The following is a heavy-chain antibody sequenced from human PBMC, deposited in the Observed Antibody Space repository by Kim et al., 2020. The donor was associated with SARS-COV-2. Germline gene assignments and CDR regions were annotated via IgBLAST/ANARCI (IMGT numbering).Heavy chain of an antibody. CDR3: AKDLDYGDYGWWYFDF. J-gene: IGHJ2*01. Sequence: GGSLRLSCAASGFTFSSYALSWVRQAPGKGLEWISGLTGRGTGTYYADSVRGRFTISRDNSKNTLYLQMNSLRAEDTAVYYCAKDLDYGDYGWWYFDFWGRGTLVTVSS. D-gene: IGHD4-17*01. CDR2: LTGRGTGT. V-gene: IGHV3-23*01. CDR1: GFTFSSYA.